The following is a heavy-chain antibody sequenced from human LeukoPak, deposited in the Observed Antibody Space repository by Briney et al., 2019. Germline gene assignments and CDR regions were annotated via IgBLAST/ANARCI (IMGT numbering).Heavy chain of an antibody. CDR2: IYYSGST. CDR1: GGSISSYY. CDR3: AREADYYDSSGYYSRDAFDI. Sequence: SETLSLTCTVSGGSISSYYWSWIRQPPGKGLEWIGYIYYSGSTNYNPSLKSRVTISVDTSKNQFSLKLSSVTPADTAVYYCAREADYYDSSGYYSRDAFDIWGQGTMVTVSS. D-gene: IGHD3-22*01. J-gene: IGHJ3*02. V-gene: IGHV4-59*01.